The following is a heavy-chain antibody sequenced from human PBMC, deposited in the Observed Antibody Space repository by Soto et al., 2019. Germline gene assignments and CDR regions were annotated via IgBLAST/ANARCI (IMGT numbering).Heavy chain of an antibody. V-gene: IGHV3-23*01. Sequence: PGGSLGLSCAGLGFTLNNYSISWVRQAPGKGLGWVSVVSGSGSNTYYADSVKGRFTISRDNSKNTLYLQMNSLRAEDTAVYYCAKTVEAAKHYWGQGTLVTVSS. CDR3: AKTVEAAKHY. CDR2: VSGSGSNT. D-gene: IGHD6-25*01. CDR1: GFTLNNYS. J-gene: IGHJ4*02.